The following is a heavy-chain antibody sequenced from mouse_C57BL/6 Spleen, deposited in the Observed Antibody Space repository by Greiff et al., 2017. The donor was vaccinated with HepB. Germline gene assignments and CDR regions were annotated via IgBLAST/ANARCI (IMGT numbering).Heavy chain of an antibody. D-gene: IGHD1-1*01. V-gene: IGHV10-3*01. J-gene: IGHJ3*01. CDR3: ERDLCYGGPFAY. Sequence: EVKLMESGGGLVQPKGSLKLSCAASGFTFNTYAMHWVRQAPGKGLEWVARIGSKSSNYATYYADSVKDRVTISRDDSQSILYLEMNNLKTEDTAMYYCERDLCYGGPFAYWGQGTLVTVSA. CDR1: GFTFNTYA. CDR2: IGSKSSNYAT.